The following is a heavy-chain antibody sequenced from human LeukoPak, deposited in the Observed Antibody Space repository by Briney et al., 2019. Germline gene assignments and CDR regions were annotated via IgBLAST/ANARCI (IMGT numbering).Heavy chain of an antibody. D-gene: IGHD3-22*01. CDR3: ARGGITMIVVVITPFDY. V-gene: IGHV4-34*01. CDR2: INHSGST. Sequence: SETLSLTCAVYGGSFSGYYWSWIRQPPGKGLEWIGEINHSGSTNYNPSLKSRVTISVDTSKNQFSLKLSSVTAADTAVYYCARGGITMIVVVITPFDYWGQGTLVTVSS. CDR1: GGSFSGYY. J-gene: IGHJ4*02.